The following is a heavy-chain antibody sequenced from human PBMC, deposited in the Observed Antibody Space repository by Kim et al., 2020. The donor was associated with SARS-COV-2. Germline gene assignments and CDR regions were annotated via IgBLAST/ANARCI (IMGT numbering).Heavy chain of an antibody. D-gene: IGHD6-13*01. V-gene: IGHV3-53*01. CDR3: ARGAAAYDY. CDR2: GRK. Sequence: GRKYEADSMKGRFTNSRDKSKKTLYLQMNSLRAEDTAVYYCARGAAAYDYWGQGTLVTVSS. J-gene: IGHJ4*02.